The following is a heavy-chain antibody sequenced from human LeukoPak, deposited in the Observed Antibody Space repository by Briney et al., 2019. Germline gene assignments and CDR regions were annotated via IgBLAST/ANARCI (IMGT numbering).Heavy chain of an antibody. J-gene: IGHJ4*02. CDR3: ARDRAVLLWFGESSIFDY. Sequence: GGSLRLSCAASGFTFSGSAMHWVRQASGKGLEWVGRIRSKANSYATAYAASVKGRFTISRDDSKNTAYLQMNSLRAEDTAVYYCARDRAVLLWFGESSIFDYWGQGTLVTVSS. D-gene: IGHD3-10*01. CDR2: IRSKANSYAT. V-gene: IGHV3-73*01. CDR1: GFTFSGSA.